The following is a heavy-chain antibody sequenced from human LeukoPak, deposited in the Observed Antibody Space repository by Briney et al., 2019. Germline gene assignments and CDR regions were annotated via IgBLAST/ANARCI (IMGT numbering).Heavy chain of an antibody. J-gene: IGHJ6*02. V-gene: IGHV4-31*03. CDR3: ARYLNYANYGMDV. CDR1: VVSISGGGYY. Sequence: TLSLSCTVSVVSISGGGYYCSCVRQHPGKGLEWIGYIYYSGSTYYNPSLKSRVTISVDTSKNHFSLKLSSVTAADTAVYYCARYLNYANYGMDVWGQGTTVTVSS. D-gene: IGHD5-24*01. CDR2: IYYSGST.